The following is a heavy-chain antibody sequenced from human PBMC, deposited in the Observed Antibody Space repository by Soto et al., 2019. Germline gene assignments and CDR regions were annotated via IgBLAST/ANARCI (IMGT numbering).Heavy chain of an antibody. D-gene: IGHD1-26*01. J-gene: IGHJ4*02. CDR3: AKVVGATGRDY. CDR1: GFTFSSYG. V-gene: IGHV3-30*18. CDR2: ISYEGSNK. Sequence: QVQLVESGGGVVQPGRSLRLSCAASGFTFSSYGMHWVRQAPGKGLEWVAVISYEGSNKYYADSVKGRFTISRDNSKNTLYLQMSSLRAEDTAVYYCAKVVGATGRDYWGQGTLVTVSS.